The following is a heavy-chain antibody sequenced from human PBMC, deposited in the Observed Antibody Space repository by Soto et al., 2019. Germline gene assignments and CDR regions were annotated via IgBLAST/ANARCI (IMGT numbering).Heavy chain of an antibody. CDR3: AAAGSSSSFDY. Sequence: QMQLVQSGPEVKKPGTSVKVSCKASGFTFTSSAVQWVRQARGQRLEWIGWIVVGSGNTNYAQKFQERVTITRDMSTSTAYMELSSLRSEDTAVYYCAAAGSSSSFDYWGQGTLVTVSS. D-gene: IGHD6-6*01. CDR1: GFTFTSSA. J-gene: IGHJ4*02. CDR2: IVVGSGNT. V-gene: IGHV1-58*01.